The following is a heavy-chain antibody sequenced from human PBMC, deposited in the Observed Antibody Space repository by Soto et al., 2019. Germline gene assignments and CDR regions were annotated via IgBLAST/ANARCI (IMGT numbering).Heavy chain of an antibody. CDR2: TYYRSKWYN. J-gene: IGHJ3*02. V-gene: IGHV6-1*01. D-gene: IGHD6-19*01. CDR1: GDSVSSNSAA. Sequence: TCAISGDSVSSNSAAWNWIRQSPSRGLEWLGRTYYRSKWYNDYAVSVKSRITINPDTSKNQFSLQLNSVTPEDTAVYYCARDRSAVAGSDDAFDIWGQGTMVTVSS. CDR3: ARDRSAVAGSDDAFDI.